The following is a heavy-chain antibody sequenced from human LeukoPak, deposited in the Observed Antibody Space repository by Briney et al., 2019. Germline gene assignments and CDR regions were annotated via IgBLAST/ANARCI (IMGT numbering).Heavy chain of an antibody. D-gene: IGHD1-26*01. Sequence: GGSLRLSCAASGFTFSSYAMHWVRQAPGKGLEWVAVISYDGSNKYYADSVKGRFTISRDNSKNTLYLQMNSLRADDTAVYYCARSGSYYELVYWGQGTLVTVSS. CDR2: ISYDGSNK. J-gene: IGHJ4*02. V-gene: IGHV3-30*04. CDR1: GFTFSSYA. CDR3: ARSGSYYELVY.